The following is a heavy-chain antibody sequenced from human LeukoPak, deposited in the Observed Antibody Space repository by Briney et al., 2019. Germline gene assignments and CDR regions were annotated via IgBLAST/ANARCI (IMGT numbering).Heavy chain of an antibody. J-gene: IGHJ5*02. CDR2: INHSGST. V-gene: IGHV4-34*01. CDR1: GGSFSGYY. D-gene: IGHD3-9*01. Sequence: SETLSLTCAVYGGSFSGYYWSWIRQPPGKGLEWIGEINHSGSTNYNPSLKSRVTISVDTSKNQFSLKLSSVTAADTAVCYCARRGLRYFDWSSRGFDPWGQGTLVTVSS. CDR3: ARRGLRYFDWSSRGFDP.